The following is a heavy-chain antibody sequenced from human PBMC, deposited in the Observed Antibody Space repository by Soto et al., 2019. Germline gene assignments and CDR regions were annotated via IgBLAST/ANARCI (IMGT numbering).Heavy chain of an antibody. D-gene: IGHD6-13*01. CDR3: ARDGSIAAAGGGDSFDI. Sequence: SETLSLTCTVSGGSISSSSYYWGWIRQPPGKGLEWIGSIYYSGSTYYNPSLKSRVTISVDTSKNQFSLNLSSVTAADAAVYYCARDGSIAAAGGGDSFDIWGHGTMVTVSS. CDR1: GGSISSSSYY. V-gene: IGHV4-39*07. J-gene: IGHJ3*02. CDR2: IYYSGST.